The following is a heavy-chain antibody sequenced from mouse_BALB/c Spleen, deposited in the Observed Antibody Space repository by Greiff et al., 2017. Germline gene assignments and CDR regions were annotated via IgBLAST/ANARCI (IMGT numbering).Heavy chain of an antibody. CDR1: GYTFTSYW. J-gene: IGHJ4*01. V-gene: IGHV1-7*01. CDR3: APYGPNPRAYAMDY. Sequence: QVHVKQSGAELAKPGASVKMSCKASGYTFTSYWMHWVKQRPGQGLEWIGYINPSTGYTEYNQKFKDKATLTADKSSSTAYMQLSSLTSEDSAVYYCAPYGPNPRAYAMDYWGQGTSVTVSS. CDR2: INPSTGYT. D-gene: IGHD2-10*02.